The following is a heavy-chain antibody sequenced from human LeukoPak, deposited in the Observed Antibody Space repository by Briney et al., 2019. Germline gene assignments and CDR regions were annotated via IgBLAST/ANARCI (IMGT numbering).Heavy chain of an antibody. CDR3: AREGVGYYYGSGSYYNVPYFDY. V-gene: IGHV4-61*01. CDR2: IDYSGST. CDR1: GASVSSGSYY. Sequence: KPSETLSLTCTVSGASVSSGSYYWGWILQPPGKGLDWFGYIDYSGSTNYNSSLKSRVTVSVDTSKNQFCLKLSYVNAAQRATYSCAREGVGYYYGSGSYYNVPYFDYWGQGTLVTVSS. D-gene: IGHD3-10*01. J-gene: IGHJ4*02.